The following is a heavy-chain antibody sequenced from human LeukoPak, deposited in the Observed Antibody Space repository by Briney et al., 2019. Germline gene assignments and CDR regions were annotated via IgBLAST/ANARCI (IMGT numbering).Heavy chain of an antibody. V-gene: IGHV1-24*01. CDR3: ATDQALLVNFRELWFDP. CDR2: FDPEDGET. J-gene: IGHJ5*02. D-gene: IGHD2-8*02. Sequence: GASVKVSCKVSGYTLTELSMHWVRQAPGKGLEWMGGFDPEDGETIYAQKFQGRVTMTEDTSTDTAYMELSSLRSEDTAVYYCATDQALLVNFRELWFDPWGQGTLVTVSS. CDR1: GYTLTELS.